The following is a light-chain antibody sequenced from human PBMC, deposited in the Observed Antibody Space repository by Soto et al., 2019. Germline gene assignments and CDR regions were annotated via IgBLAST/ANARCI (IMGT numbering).Light chain of an antibody. J-gene: IGKJ1*01. CDR1: QSISSW. Sequence: DIQMTQSPSTLSASVGGRVTITCRASQSISSWLAWYQQKPGRAPKLLIHKASTLESGVPSKFSGSESGTEFTLTISSLQPDDVGTYYCQQYETYPWTFGQGTKVEIK. CDR3: QQYETYPWT. CDR2: KAS. V-gene: IGKV1-5*03.